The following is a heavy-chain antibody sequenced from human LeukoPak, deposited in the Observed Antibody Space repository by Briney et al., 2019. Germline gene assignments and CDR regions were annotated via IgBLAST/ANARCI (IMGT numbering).Heavy chain of an antibody. V-gene: IGHV1-2*02. CDR1: GYTFTGYY. D-gene: IGHD2-2*01. CDR2: INPNSGGT. CDR3: ARVKGDIVVVPAAMGPFDP. J-gene: IGHJ5*02. Sequence: ASVKVSCKASGYTFTGYYMHWVRQAPGQGLEWMGWINPNSGGTNYAQKFQGRVTTTRDTSISTAYMELSRLRSDDTAVYYCARVKGDIVVVPAAMGPFDPWGQGTLVTVSS.